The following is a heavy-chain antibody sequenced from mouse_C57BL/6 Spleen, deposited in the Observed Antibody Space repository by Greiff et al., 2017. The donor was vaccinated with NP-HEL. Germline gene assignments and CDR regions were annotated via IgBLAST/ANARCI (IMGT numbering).Heavy chain of an antibody. CDR1: GYSFTGYY. D-gene: IGHD1-1*01. CDR3: ARYGSSYEGFAY. J-gene: IGHJ3*01. Sequence: EVKLMETGPELVKPGASVKISCKASGYSFTGYYMNWVKQSPEKSLEWIGEINPSTGGTTYNQKFKAKATLTVDKSSSTAYMQLKSLTSEDSAVYCCARYGSSYEGFAYWGQGTLVTVSA. CDR2: INPSTGGT. V-gene: IGHV1-42*01.